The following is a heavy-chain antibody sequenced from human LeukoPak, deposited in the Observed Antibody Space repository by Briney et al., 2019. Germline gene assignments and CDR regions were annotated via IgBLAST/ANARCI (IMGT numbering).Heavy chain of an antibody. CDR2: IKQDGSEK. D-gene: IGHD3-22*01. V-gene: IGHV3-7*01. Sequence: GGSLRLSCVASGFTFSTYWMSWVRQAPGKGLEWVASIKQDGSEKYYVDSVKGRFTISRDNAKNSLYLQMNSLRAEDTAVYYCARDLLYFDSSGPGYFDLWGRGTLVTVSS. CDR1: GFTFSTYW. J-gene: IGHJ2*01. CDR3: ARDLLYFDSSGPGYFDL.